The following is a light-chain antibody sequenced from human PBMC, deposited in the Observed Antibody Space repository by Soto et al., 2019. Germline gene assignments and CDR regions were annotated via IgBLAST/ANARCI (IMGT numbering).Light chain of an antibody. CDR3: DSYTSTNTPYV. CDR1: SSDIGSYNY. Sequence: QSVLAQPASVSGSPGQSITISCTGTSSDIGSYNYVAWYQQFPGETPKLIIYEVRNRPSGVSFRFSGSKSGNTASLTISGLQAEDEADYYCDSYTSTNTPYVFGTGTKVTVL. V-gene: IGLV2-14*01. CDR2: EVR. J-gene: IGLJ1*01.